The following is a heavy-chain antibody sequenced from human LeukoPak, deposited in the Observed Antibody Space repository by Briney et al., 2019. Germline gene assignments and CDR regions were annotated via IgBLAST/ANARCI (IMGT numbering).Heavy chain of an antibody. CDR2: IYYSGST. V-gene: IGHV4-31*03. CDR3: ARVNFLLDYGDYEFWFDP. Sequence: SETLSLTCTVSGGSISNGDHYWSWIRQHPGKGLEWIGHIYYSGSTYYNPSLKSRGIISVETSKNQFSLKLSSVTAADTAVYYCARVNFLLDYGDYEFWFDPWGQGTLVTVSS. J-gene: IGHJ5*02. CDR1: GGSISNGDHY. D-gene: IGHD4-17*01.